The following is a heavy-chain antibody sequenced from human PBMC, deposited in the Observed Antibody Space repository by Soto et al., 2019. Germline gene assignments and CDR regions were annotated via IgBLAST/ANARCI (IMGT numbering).Heavy chain of an antibody. CDR3: AAPVLRYFDWLYHDAFDI. J-gene: IGHJ3*02. V-gene: IGHV1-46*01. D-gene: IGHD3-9*01. CDR1: GYTFTSYY. CDR2: INPSGGST. Sequence: GASVKVSCKASGYTFTSYYMHWVRQAPGQGLEWMGIINPSGGSTSYAQKFQGRVTMTRDTSTSTVYMELSSLRSEDTAVYYCAAPVLRYFDWLYHDAFDIWGQGTMVTVSS.